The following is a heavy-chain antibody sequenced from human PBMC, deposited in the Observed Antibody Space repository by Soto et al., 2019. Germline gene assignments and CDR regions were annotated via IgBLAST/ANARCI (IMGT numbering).Heavy chain of an antibody. Sequence: PGGSLRLSCAASGFTFSSYTMTWVRQAPGKGLEWVSSISGSGGTTSYADSVKGRFTISRDISKNTLYVQMNSLRAEDTAVYFCAKGASNGIAGHIDYWGPGIPVTVSS. CDR3: AKGASNGIAGHIDY. J-gene: IGHJ4*02. V-gene: IGHV3-23*01. D-gene: IGHD6-13*01. CDR1: GFTFSSYT. CDR2: ISGSGGTT.